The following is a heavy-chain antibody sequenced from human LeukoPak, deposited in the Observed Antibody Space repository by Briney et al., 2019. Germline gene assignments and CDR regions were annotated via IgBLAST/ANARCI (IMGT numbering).Heavy chain of an antibody. CDR1: GGTFTSYA. CDR3: ARDSMVRGFIIYYYHMDV. CDR2: IIPIFGTA. D-gene: IGHD3-10*01. Sequence: SVKVSCKTSGGTFTSYAISWVRQAPGQGLEWMGGIIPIFGTANYAQKFQGRVTITADESTSTAYMELSGLRSEDTAVYYCARDSMVRGFIIYYYHMDVWGKGTTVTVSS. V-gene: IGHV1-69*13. J-gene: IGHJ6*03.